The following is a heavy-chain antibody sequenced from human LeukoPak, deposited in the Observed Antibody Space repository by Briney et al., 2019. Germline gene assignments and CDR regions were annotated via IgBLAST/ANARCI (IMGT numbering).Heavy chain of an antibody. Sequence: GGSLRLSCAASGFTFSSYAMSWARQAPGKGLEWVSAISGSGGSTYYADSVKGRFTISRDNSKNTLYLQMNSLRAEDTAVYYCAKNRMVQGVISYWGQGTLVTVSS. CDR3: AKNRMVQGVISY. D-gene: IGHD3-10*01. V-gene: IGHV3-23*01. CDR1: GFTFSSYA. CDR2: ISGSGGST. J-gene: IGHJ4*02.